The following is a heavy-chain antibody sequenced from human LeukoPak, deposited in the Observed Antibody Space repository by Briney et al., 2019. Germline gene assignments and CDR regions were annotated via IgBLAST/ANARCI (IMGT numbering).Heavy chain of an antibody. CDR3: ARDKWVRVGNSWRHYAMDV. J-gene: IGHJ6*02. Sequence: SETLSLTCTASGGSIRSDDSYWTWIRQPPGKGLEWIGYMYYSGSTYYNPSLKTRLSISEDTSKSQISLKLTSVTAADTAVYYCARDKWVRVGNSWRHYAMDVWGQGTTVTVSS. V-gene: IGHV4-30-4*08. D-gene: IGHD6-13*01. CDR2: MYYSGST. CDR1: GGSIRSDDSY.